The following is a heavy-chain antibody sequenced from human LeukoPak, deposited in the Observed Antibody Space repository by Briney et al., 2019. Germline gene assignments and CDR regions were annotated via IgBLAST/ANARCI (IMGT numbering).Heavy chain of an antibody. CDR2: INHSGST. CDR3: ARVLKVVVVPTNWFDP. V-gene: IGHV4-34*01. Sequence: SETLSLTCAVYGGSFSGYYWSWIRQPPVKGLEWIGEINHSGSTNYNPSLKSLSTISLYTSKHQFSLKLSSVTAADTAVYYCARVLKVVVVPTNWFDPWGQGTLVTVSS. D-gene: IGHD2-2*01. CDR1: GGSFSGYY. J-gene: IGHJ5*02.